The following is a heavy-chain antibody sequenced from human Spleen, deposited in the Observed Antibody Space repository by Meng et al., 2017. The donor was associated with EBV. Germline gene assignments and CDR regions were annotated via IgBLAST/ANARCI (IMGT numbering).Heavy chain of an antibody. J-gene: IGHJ5*02. D-gene: IGHD6-19*01. CDR1: GASSSSFFD. CDR3: ARPFPSWQSPRLDPFGA. Sequence: LRESGPGKVTPSATLSLTCPVPGASSSSFFDWGWIRHTPGRGLEWMGSVHYTGSTYYRPSLKSRVTVSVDTSKNQFSLRLTSVTAADTAVYYCARPFPSWQSPRLDPFGAWGQGTLVTVSS. CDR2: VHYTGST. V-gene: IGHV4-39*01.